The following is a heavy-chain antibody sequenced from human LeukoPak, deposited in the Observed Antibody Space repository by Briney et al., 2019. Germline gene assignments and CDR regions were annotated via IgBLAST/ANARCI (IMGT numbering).Heavy chain of an antibody. CDR2: ISSSGSTI. CDR1: GLTFSSYE. CDR3: ATGGRDGYQDY. D-gene: IGHD5-24*01. Sequence: GGSLRLSCAASGLTFSSYEMNWVRQAPGKGLEWVSYISSSGSTIYYADSVKGRFTISRDNAKNSLYLQMNSLRAEDTAVYYCATGGRDGYQDYWGQGTLVTVSS. V-gene: IGHV3-48*03. J-gene: IGHJ4*02.